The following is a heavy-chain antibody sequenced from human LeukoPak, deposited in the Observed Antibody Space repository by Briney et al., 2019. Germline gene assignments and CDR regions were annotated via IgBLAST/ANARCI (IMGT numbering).Heavy chain of an antibody. CDR2: ISGGGST. D-gene: IGHD6-19*01. CDR3: AKDQEKWLLGVFDI. V-gene: IGHV3-23*01. CDR1: GFIFSTYA. J-gene: IGHJ3*02. Sequence: GGSLRLSCATSGFIFSTYALSWVRQAPGKGLEWVSGISGGGSTEYADSVKGRFTISRDNTKNTLILQMNSLRAEDTAVYYCAKDQEKWLLGVFDIWGRGTMVTASS.